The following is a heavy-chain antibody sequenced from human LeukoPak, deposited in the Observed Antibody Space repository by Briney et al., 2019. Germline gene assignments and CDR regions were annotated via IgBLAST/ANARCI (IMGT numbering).Heavy chain of an antibody. V-gene: IGHV5-51*01. CDR3: ARGSSGYYYVGAFDI. Sequence: TGESLKISCKGSGYSFPSYWIGWVRQLPGKGLEWMGIIYPGDSDTRYSPSFQGQVTISADKSISTAYLQWSSLKASDTAMYYCARGSSGYYYVGAFDIWGQGTMVTVSS. CDR2: IYPGDSDT. CDR1: GYSFPSYW. D-gene: IGHD3-22*01. J-gene: IGHJ3*02.